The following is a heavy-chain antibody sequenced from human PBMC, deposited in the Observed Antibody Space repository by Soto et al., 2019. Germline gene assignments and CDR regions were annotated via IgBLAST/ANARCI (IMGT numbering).Heavy chain of an antibody. V-gene: IGHV3-21*01. J-gene: IGHJ4*02. D-gene: IGHD2-2*02. CDR2: ISSSSSYI. CDR1: GFTFSSYS. CDR3: ARAPGYCSSTSCYNDY. Sequence: EVQLVESGGGLVKPGGSLRLSCAASGFTFSSYSMNWVRQAPGKGLEWVSSISSSSSYIYYADSVKGRFTISRDNAKNSLYLQMNSLRAEDTAVYYCARAPGYCSSTSCYNDYWGQGTLFTVSS.